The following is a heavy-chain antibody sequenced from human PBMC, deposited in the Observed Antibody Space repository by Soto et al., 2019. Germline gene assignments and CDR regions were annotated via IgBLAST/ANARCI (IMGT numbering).Heavy chain of an antibody. Sequence: GGSLRLSCTASGFTFTTYGMHWVRQAPGKGLEWVAVIWYDGSKKYYADSVKGRFTISRDNSKNTLYLQMNSLRAEDTAVYYCARDRGSRAPSGTWFDPWGQGTLVTVSS. CDR3: ARDRGSRAPSGTWFDP. CDR2: IWYDGSKK. V-gene: IGHV3-33*01. J-gene: IGHJ5*02. CDR1: GFTFTTYG. D-gene: IGHD6-13*01.